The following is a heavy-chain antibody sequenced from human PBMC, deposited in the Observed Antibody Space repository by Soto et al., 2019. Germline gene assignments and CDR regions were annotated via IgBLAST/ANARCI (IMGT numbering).Heavy chain of an antibody. D-gene: IGHD5-18*01. J-gene: IGHJ6*02. CDR3: GRDVSTVETAMVSQYYYGMDV. V-gene: IGHV1-69*12. CDR2: IIPIFGRG. CDR1: GDSFISYA. Sequence: QVQLVQSGAEVRKPGSSVKVSCKVSGDSFISYAISWVRQAPGQGLEWMGGIIPIFGRGNYAQRFQGGVAITADESTSSVHMGLSGLRCEDTAVYYCGRDVSTVETAMVSQYYYGMDVWGQGTTVTVSS.